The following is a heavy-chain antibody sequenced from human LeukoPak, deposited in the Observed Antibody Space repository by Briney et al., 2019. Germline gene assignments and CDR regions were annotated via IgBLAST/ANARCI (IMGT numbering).Heavy chain of an antibody. CDR1: GGSISSGGYY. D-gene: IGHD1-26*01. CDR3: ARGDHSYFDY. CDR2: IYYSGST. J-gene: IGHJ4*02. Sequence: PSETLSLTCTVSGGSISSGGYYWSWIRQHPGKGLEWIGYIYYSGSTYYNPSLKSRVTISVDTSKNQFSLKLSSVTAADTAVYYCARGDHSYFDYWGQGTLVTVSS. V-gene: IGHV4-31*03.